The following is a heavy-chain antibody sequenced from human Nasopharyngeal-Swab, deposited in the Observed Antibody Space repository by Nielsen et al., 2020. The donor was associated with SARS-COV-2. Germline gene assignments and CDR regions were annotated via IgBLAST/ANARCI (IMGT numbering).Heavy chain of an antibody. CDR1: GFTFSSYG. CDR3: ARAVRDFRTKVGMDV. V-gene: IGHV3-33*01. D-gene: IGHD3/OR15-3a*01. Sequence: GGSLRLSCAASGFTFSSYGMHWVRQAPGKGLEWVAVIWYDGSNKYYADSVKGRFTISRDNSKNTLYLQMNSLRAEDTAVYYCARAVRDFRTKVGMDVWGQGTTVTVSS. CDR2: IWYDGSNK. J-gene: IGHJ6*02.